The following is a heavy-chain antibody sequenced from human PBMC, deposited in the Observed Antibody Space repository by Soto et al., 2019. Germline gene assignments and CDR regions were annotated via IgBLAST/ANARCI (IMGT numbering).Heavy chain of an antibody. V-gene: IGHV4-34*01. D-gene: IGHD2-2*01. CDR1: GGSFSGYY. J-gene: IGHJ4*02. Sequence: PSETLSLTCAVYGGSFSGYYWSWIRQPPGKGLEWIGEINHSGSTNYNPSLKSRVTISVDTSKNQFSLKLSSVTAADTAVYYCARGRCSSTSRFYLLGMDRWGQATLVTVSS. CDR2: INHSGST. CDR3: ARGRCSSTSRFYLLGMDR.